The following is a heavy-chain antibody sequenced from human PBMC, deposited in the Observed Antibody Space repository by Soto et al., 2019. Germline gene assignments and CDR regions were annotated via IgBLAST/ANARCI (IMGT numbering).Heavy chain of an antibody. V-gene: IGHV1-18*01. CDR3: ARRYGRFWSGNYLLDV. Sequence: ASVKVSCKASGYTFTSYGISWVRQAPGQGLEWMGWISAYNGNTNYAQKLQGRVTMTTDTSTSTAYMELRSLRSDDTAVYYCARRYGRFWSGNYLLDVWGKGTTVTVSS. J-gene: IGHJ6*04. CDR2: ISAYNGNT. CDR1: GYTFTSYG. D-gene: IGHD3-3*01.